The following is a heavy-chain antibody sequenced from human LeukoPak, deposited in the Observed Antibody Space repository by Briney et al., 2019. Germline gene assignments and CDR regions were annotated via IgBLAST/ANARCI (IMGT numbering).Heavy chain of an antibody. CDR1: GVSMSSYD. CDR3: ARGARAGYNLEPFDY. Sequence: SETLCLTCTASGVSMSSYDWSWVRQPPGKGLEWVGYIYYSGSTKYNRSLKSRVTISVDTSKNQFSLKLSSVTAADTAVYYCARGARAGYNLEPFDYWGQGTLVTVSS. CDR2: IYYSGST. D-gene: IGHD5-24*01. J-gene: IGHJ4*02. V-gene: IGHV4-59*08.